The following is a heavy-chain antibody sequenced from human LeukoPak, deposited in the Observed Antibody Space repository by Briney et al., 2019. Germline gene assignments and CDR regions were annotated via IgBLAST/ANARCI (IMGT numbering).Heavy chain of an antibody. CDR1: EFSVGSNY. J-gene: IGHJ6*03. D-gene: IGHD2-15*01. V-gene: IGHV3-66*01. CDR2: IYSGGST. CDR3: ARDGDIVVVVAAPYYYYYMDL. Sequence: GGSLRLSCAASEFSVGSNYMTWVRQAPGKGLEWVSLIYSGGSTYYADSVKGRFTISRDNSKNTLYLQMNSRRAEDTAVYYCARDGDIVVVVAAPYYYYYMDLWGKGTTVTVSS.